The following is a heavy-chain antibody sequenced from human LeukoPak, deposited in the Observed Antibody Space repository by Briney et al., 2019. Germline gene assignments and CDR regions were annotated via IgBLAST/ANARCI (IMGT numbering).Heavy chain of an antibody. V-gene: IGHV1-24*01. Sequence: GAAVKVSCKVSGYTLTELSMHWVRQAHGKGLEWMGGFDPEDGETIYAQKFQGRVTMTEDTSTDTAYMELSSLRSEDTAVYYCATFFTDRDGYNAAYFDYWGQGTLVTVSS. J-gene: IGHJ4*02. D-gene: IGHD5-24*01. CDR2: FDPEDGET. CDR1: GYTLTELS. CDR3: ATFFTDRDGYNAAYFDY.